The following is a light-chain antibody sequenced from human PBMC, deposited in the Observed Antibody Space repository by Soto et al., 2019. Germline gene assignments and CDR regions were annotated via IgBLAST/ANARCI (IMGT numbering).Light chain of an antibody. J-gene: IGLJ1*01. Sequence: QSALTQPASVSGSPGQSITITCTGTSSDVGGYNYVSWYQQHPGKAPKVLISDVSNRPSGISNRFSGSKSGNTASLTISGLQAEDEADYYCSSYTSSSTAGFRTGSKVPVL. V-gene: IGLV2-14*03. CDR2: DVS. CDR3: SSYTSSSTAG. CDR1: SSDVGGYNY.